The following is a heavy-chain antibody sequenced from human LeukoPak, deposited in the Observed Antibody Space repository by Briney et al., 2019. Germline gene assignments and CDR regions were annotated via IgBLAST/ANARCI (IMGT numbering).Heavy chain of an antibody. V-gene: IGHV3-11*04. Sequence: GGSLRLSCAASGFTFSDYYMSWIRQAPGKGLEWVSYISSGGSTIYYADSVKGRFTISRDNAKNSLYLQMNSLRAEDTAVYYCAREAVRGVIPYPFDYWGQGTLVTVSS. CDR2: ISSGGSTI. J-gene: IGHJ4*02. D-gene: IGHD3-10*01. CDR3: AREAVRGVIPYPFDY. CDR1: GFTFSDYY.